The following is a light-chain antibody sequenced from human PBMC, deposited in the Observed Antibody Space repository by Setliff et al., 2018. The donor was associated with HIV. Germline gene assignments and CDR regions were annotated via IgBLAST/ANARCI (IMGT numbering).Light chain of an antibody. V-gene: IGLV2-11*01. CDR3: CSYAGRYTFV. Sequence: QSVLTQPHSVSGSRGQSVTFSCTGASSDVGAHNSVSWYQQHPGKAPKLILYDVSKRPSGVPARFSGFQSGNTASLIISELQPEDEADYYCCSYAGRYTFVFGSGTKVTVL. J-gene: IGLJ1*01. CDR2: DVS. CDR1: SSDVGAHNS.